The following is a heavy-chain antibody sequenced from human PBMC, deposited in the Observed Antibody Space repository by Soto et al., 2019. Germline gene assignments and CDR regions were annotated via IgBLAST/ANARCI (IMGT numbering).Heavy chain of an antibody. Sequence: SETLSLTCTVSAASFSKYYWTWIRQPPGKGLEWIGYIYFNGNTKYNPSLEGRLTISIDTSKKEFSLKLTSVTAADAAVYYCASVTFGGIVLAHWGQGTPVTVYS. J-gene: IGHJ4*02. CDR3: ASVTFGGIVLAH. CDR1: AASFSKYY. D-gene: IGHD3-16*01. V-gene: IGHV4-59*01. CDR2: IYFNGNT.